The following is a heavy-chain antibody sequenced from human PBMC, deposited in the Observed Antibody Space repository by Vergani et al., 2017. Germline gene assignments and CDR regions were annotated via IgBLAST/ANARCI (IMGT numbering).Heavy chain of an antibody. J-gene: IGHJ5*02. CDR3: AGDLRLLYNRFDP. CDR1: GFTFNQYG. Sequence: QVQLVESGGGVVQPGRSLRLSCAASGFTFNQYGMHWVRQAPGKGLEWVAVTWYDGNNKQYADSVKGRFTISRDNSKSTMYLQMNSLRDEETGVYYCAGDLRLLYNRFDPGGQGTLVTGSS. CDR2: TWYDGNNK. V-gene: IGHV3-33*01. D-gene: IGHD1-14*01.